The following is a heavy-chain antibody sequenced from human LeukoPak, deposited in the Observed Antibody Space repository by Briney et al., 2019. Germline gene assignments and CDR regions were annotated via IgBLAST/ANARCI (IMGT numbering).Heavy chain of an antibody. CDR3: ARARVSRFGELNWFDP. Sequence: ASXKVSCKASGYTFTGYYMHWVRQAPGQGLEWMGWINPNSGGTNYAQKFQGRVTMTRDTSISTAYMELSRLRSDDTAVYYCARARVSRFGELNWFDPWGQGTLVTVSS. V-gene: IGHV1-2*02. CDR1: GYTFTGYY. J-gene: IGHJ5*02. CDR2: INPNSGGT. D-gene: IGHD3-10*01.